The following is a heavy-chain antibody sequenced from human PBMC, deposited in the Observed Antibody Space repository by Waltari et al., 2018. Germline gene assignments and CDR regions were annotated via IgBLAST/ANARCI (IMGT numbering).Heavy chain of an antibody. CDR1: GGSFSGYY. V-gene: IGHV4-34*01. CDR3: ASRELAVAGRPPDY. CDR2: INHIGST. D-gene: IGHD6-19*01. Sequence: QVQLQQWGAGLLKPSETLSLTCAVYGGSFSGYYWSWIRQPPGKGLEWIGEINHIGSTNDNPSLKSRVTISVDTSKNQFSRKLSSVTAADTAVYYCASRELAVAGRPPDYWGQGTLVTVSS. J-gene: IGHJ4*02.